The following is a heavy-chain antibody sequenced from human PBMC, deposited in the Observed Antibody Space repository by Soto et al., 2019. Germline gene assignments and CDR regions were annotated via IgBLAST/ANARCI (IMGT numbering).Heavy chain of an antibody. D-gene: IGHD3-10*01. CDR2: IYYSGST. CDR3: ATGRGVNFYYGMDV. V-gene: IGHV4-39*07. CDR1: GGSISSSSYY. Sequence: PSETLSLTCTVSGGSISSSSYYWGWIRQPPGKGLEWIGSIYYSGSTYYNPSLKSRVTISVDTSKNQFSLKLSSVTAEDTAVYYCATGRGVNFYYGMDVWGQGTTVTVSS. J-gene: IGHJ6*02.